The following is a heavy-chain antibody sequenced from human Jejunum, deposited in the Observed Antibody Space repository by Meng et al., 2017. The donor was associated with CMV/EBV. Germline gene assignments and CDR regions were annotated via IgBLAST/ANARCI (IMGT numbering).Heavy chain of an antibody. J-gene: IGHJ4*02. CDR1: FSFSSYA. CDR2: ISGSGGSA. V-gene: IGHV3-23*01. Sequence: FSFSSYAMSGVRQAPGKGLEWVSGISGSGGSALYADSVKGRFTISRDNSKSTLYLQMNSLRADDTALYYCAKGQYYDIFTGYFDYWGPGTVVTVSS. D-gene: IGHD3-9*01. CDR3: AKGQYYDIFTGYFDY.